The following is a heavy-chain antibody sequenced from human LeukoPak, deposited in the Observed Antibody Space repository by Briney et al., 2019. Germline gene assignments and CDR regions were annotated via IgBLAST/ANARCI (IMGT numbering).Heavy chain of an antibody. V-gene: IGHV4-59*12. CDR2: IYYSGST. Sequence: SETLSLTCTVSGGPISSYYWSWIRQPPGKGLEWIGYIYYSGSTNYNPSLKSRVTISVDTSKNQFSLKLSSVTAADTAVYYCARRARGGRYYYYYMDVWGKGTTVTVSS. CDR3: ARRARGGRYYYYYMDV. J-gene: IGHJ6*03. D-gene: IGHD2-15*01. CDR1: GGPISSYY.